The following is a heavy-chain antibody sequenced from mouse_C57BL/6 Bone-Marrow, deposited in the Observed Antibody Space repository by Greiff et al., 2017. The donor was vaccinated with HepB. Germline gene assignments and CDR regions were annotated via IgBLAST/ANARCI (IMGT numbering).Heavy chain of an antibody. CDR1: GYTFTSYW. CDR3: ARNYGSSYFDY. Sequence: VQLQQPGAELVKPGASVKLSFKASGYTFTSYWMHWVKQRPGQGLEWIGMIHPNSGSTNYNEKFKSKATLTVDKSSSTAYMQLSSLTSEDSAVYYCARNYGSSYFDYWGQGTTLTVSS. CDR2: IHPNSGST. D-gene: IGHD1-1*01. J-gene: IGHJ2*01. V-gene: IGHV1-64*01.